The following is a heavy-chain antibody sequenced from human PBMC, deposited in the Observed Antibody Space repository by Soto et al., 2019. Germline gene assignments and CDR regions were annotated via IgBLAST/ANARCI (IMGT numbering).Heavy chain of an antibody. CDR2: ISSSSSTI. CDR3: ERPTYYYDSSGPTAY. J-gene: IGHJ4*02. D-gene: IGHD3-22*01. Sequence: GGSLRLSCAASGFTFSTYSMNWVRQAPGKGLEWVSYISSSSSTIFYTDSVKGRFTVSRDNAKNSLYLQMNSLRAEDTAVYYCERPTYYYDSSGPTAYWGQGTLVTVS. CDR1: GFTFSTYS. V-gene: IGHV3-48*01.